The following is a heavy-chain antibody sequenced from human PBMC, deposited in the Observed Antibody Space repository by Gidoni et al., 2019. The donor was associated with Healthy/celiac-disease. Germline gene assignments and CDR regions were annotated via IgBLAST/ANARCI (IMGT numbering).Heavy chain of an antibody. Sequence: QVQLQQWGAGLLKPSETLSLTCAVYGGSFSGYYWSCIRQPPGKGLEWSGEINPSGSTNYNPSINSGVTISVDTSKNQFSLKLSSVTAADTAVYYCARGARWLPQFPFDYWGQGTLVTVSS. CDR2: INPSGST. V-gene: IGHV4-34*01. CDR1: GGSFSGYY. CDR3: ARGARWLPQFPFDY. J-gene: IGHJ4*02. D-gene: IGHD5-12*01.